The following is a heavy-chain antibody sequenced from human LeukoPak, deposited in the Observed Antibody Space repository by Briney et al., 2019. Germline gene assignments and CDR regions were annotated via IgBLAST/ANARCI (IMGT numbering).Heavy chain of an antibody. CDR3: ARQPYCGGDCYPEAGYYGMDV. V-gene: IGHV1-69*04. D-gene: IGHD2-21*02. CDR1: GGTFSSYA. CDR2: IIPILGIA. Sequence: SVKVSCKASGGTFSSYAISWVRQAPGQGLEWMGRIIPILGIANYAQKFQGRVTITADKSTSTAYVELSSLRSEDTAVYYCARQPYCGGDCYPEAGYYGMDVWGQGTTVTVSS. J-gene: IGHJ6*02.